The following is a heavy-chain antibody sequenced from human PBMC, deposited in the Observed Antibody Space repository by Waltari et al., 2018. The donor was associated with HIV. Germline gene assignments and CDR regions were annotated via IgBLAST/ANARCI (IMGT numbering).Heavy chain of an antibody. J-gene: IGHJ4*02. Sequence: EVHLVESGGGLVQPGGSLRLSCAASGFRFSNYSMSWVRQAPGKGLEWVANIKQDGSEKYYVGSVKGRFTISRDNAKNSLYLQMNSLSADDTAVYYCARDFPLEGDNGDYFDTWGQGTLVTVSS. D-gene: IGHD1-26*01. V-gene: IGHV3-7*01. CDR2: IKQDGSEK. CDR3: ARDFPLEGDNGDYFDT. CDR1: GFRFSNYS.